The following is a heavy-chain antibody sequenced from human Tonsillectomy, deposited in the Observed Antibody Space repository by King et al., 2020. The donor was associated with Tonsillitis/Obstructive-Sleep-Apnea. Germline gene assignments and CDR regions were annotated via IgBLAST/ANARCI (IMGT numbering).Heavy chain of an antibody. J-gene: IGHJ4*02. CDR1: GFTFSSYA. D-gene: IGHD4-17*01. V-gene: IGHV3-30*04. CDR3: ARDGTVIISYYFDY. Sequence: QVQLVESGGGVVQPGRSLRLSCAASGFTFSSYAMHWVRQAPGKGLEWVAVLSYDGSNKYYADSVKGRFTISRDNSKNTLYLQMNSLRAEDTAVYYCARDGTVIISYYFDYWGQGTLVTVSS. CDR2: LSYDGSNK.